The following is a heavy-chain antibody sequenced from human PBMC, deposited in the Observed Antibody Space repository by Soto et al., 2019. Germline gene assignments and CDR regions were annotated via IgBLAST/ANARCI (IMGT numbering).Heavy chain of an antibody. V-gene: IGHV1-69*08. D-gene: IGHD3-22*01. CDR1: GGTFSSYT. Sequence: QVQLVQSGAEVKKPGSSVKVSCKASGGTFSSYTISWVRQAPGQGLEWMGRIIPILGIANYAQKFQGRVTITADKSTSTAYMELSSLRSEDTAVYYCAREALYYDSSGWGDFDYWGQGTLVTVSS. J-gene: IGHJ4*02. CDR3: AREALYYDSSGWGDFDY. CDR2: IIPILGIA.